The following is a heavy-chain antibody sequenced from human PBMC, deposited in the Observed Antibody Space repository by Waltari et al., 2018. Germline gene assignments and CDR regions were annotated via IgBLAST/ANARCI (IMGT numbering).Heavy chain of an antibody. CDR1: GYTFTGYY. J-gene: IGHJ3*02. CDR3: AREGFPGGAILNDAFDI. Sequence: QVQLVQSGAEVKQPGASVKVSCKDSGYTFTGYYMHWVRQAPGQGLEWMGRINPNSGGTNYAQKFQGRVTMTRDTSISTAYMELRSLRSDDTAVYYCAREGFPGGAILNDAFDIWGQGTMVTVSS. CDR2: INPNSGGT. D-gene: IGHD3-16*02. V-gene: IGHV1-2*06.